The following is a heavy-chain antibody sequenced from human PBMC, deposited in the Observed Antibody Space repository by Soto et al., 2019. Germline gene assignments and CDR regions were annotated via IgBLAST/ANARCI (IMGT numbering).Heavy chain of an antibody. D-gene: IGHD1-1*01. Sequence: GGSLRLSXAASGFTFSSYAMHWVRQAPGKGLEWVAVISYDGSNKYYADSVKGRFTISRDNSISTVYMELTSLSSDDTAVYYCARGSNWNSNWFDPWGQGTLVTVS. J-gene: IGHJ5*02. CDR1: GFTFSSYA. CDR3: ARGSNWNSNWFDP. CDR2: ISYDGSNK. V-gene: IGHV3-30-3*01.